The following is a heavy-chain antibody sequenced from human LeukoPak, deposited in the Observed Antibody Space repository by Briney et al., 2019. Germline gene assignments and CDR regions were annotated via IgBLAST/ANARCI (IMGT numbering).Heavy chain of an antibody. V-gene: IGHV3-48*02. J-gene: IGHJ5*02. CDR2: ISSSSSTI. CDR3: ARVVYDSSGYDWFDP. CDR1: GFTFSSYS. Sequence: GGSLRLSCAASGFTFSSYSMNWVRQAPGKGLEWVSYISSSSSTIYYADSVKGRFTISRDNAKNSLYLQMNSLRDEDTAVYYCARVVYDSSGYDWFDPWGQGTLVTVSS. D-gene: IGHD3-22*01.